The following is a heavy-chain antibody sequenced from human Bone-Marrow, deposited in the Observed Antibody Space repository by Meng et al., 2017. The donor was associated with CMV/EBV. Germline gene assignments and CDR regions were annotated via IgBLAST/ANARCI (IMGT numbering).Heavy chain of an antibody. V-gene: IGHV4-34*01. CDR3: ARPRREGTSRHFDL. D-gene: IGHD2/OR15-2a*01. J-gene: IGHJ5*02. CDR2: INHLGST. CDR1: GGSFSGYY. Sequence: SETLSLTCAVYGGSFSGYYWTWVRQPPGKGLEWIGEINHLGSTIHNASLNSRITLSVGTSKNQFSLHLTSVTAADTAVYYCARPRREGTSRHFDLWGRGTLVTVSS.